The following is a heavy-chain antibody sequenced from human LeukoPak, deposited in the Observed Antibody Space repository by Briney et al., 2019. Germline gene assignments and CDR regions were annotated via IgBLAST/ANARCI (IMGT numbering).Heavy chain of an antibody. J-gene: IGHJ6*03. D-gene: IGHD6-13*01. V-gene: IGHV1-69*05. CDR2: IIPIFGTA. CDR1: GGTFSSYA. Sequence: ASVKVSCKASGGTFSSYAISWVRQAPGQGLEWMGRIIPIFGTANYAQKFQGRVTVTTDESTSTAYMELSSLRSEDTAVYYCARGSQPLYLSSSGYYHYYYMDVWGKGTTVTVSS. CDR3: ARGSQPLYLSSSGYYHYYYMDV.